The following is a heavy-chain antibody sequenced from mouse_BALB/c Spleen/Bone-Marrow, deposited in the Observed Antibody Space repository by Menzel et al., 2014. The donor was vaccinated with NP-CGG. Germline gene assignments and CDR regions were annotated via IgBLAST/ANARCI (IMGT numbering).Heavy chain of an antibody. Sequence: VQRVESGAELASPGASVTLSCKASGYTFTDHIMNWVKKRPGQGLEWIGRIYPVSGETNYNQKFMGKATFSVDRSSSTVYMVLNNLTSEDPAVYYCGRGNYGSSYAMDYWGQGTSVTVSS. CDR1: GYTFTDHI. V-gene: IGHV1-11*01. J-gene: IGHJ4*01. CDR3: GRGNYGSSYAMDY. D-gene: IGHD1-1*01. CDR2: IYPVSGET.